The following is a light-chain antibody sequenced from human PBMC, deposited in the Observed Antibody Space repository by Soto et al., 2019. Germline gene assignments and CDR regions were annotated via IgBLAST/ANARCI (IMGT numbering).Light chain of an antibody. CDR3: AAWDDSLSSVV. V-gene: IGLV1-47*01. CDR1: SSNIGNNY. Sequence: QSVLTQPASTSGTPGQRVTISCSGSSSNIGNNYVYWYQQRPGTAPKLLIYRISQRPSGVPDRFSGSKSGTSASLAISGLRSEDEADYYCAAWDDSLSSVVFGGGTKLTVL. CDR2: RIS. J-gene: IGLJ2*01.